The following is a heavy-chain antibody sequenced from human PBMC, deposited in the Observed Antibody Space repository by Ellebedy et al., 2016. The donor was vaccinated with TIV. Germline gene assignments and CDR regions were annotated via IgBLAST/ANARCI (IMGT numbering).Heavy chain of an antibody. V-gene: IGHV3-30-3*01. CDR1: GFTFSSYA. CDR3: ARDGYIAVVLYYYYGMDV. Sequence: PGGSLRLSCAASGFTFSSYAMHWVRQAPGKGLEWVAVISYDGSNKYYADSVKGRFTISRDNSKNTLYLQMNSLRAEDTAVYYCARDGYIAVVLYYYYGMDVWGQGTTVTVSS. CDR2: ISYDGSNK. J-gene: IGHJ6*02. D-gene: IGHD6-19*01.